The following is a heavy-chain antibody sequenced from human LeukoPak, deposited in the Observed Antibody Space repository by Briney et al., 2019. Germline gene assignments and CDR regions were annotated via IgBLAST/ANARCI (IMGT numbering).Heavy chain of an antibody. CDR3: ARGPGAAVPAAFDY. J-gene: IGHJ4*02. D-gene: IGHD2-2*01. CDR1: GYTFTGYY. Sequence: ASVKVSCKASGYTFTGYYMHWVRQAPGQGLEWMGWINPNSGGTNYAQKFQGRVTMTRDTSISTAYMELSRLRSDDTAVYYCARGPGAAVPAAFDYWGQGTLVTVSS. V-gene: IGHV1-2*02. CDR2: INPNSGGT.